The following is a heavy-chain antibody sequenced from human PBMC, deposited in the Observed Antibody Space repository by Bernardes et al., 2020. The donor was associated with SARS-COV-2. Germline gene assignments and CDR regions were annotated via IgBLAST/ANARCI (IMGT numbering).Heavy chain of an antibody. V-gene: IGHV3-33*01. CDR2: VWYDGSNT. CDR1: GFTFSGYG. Sequence: GGSLRLSCAASGFTFSGYGMHWVRQAPGKGLEWVAIVWYDGSNTYYADSVKGRFTISRDNSKNTVNLEMNSLRVEDTAVYYCARARIDAGSKRYSDYWGQRTPDTGYS. D-gene: IGHD2-2*01. CDR3: ARARIDAGSKRYSDY. J-gene: IGHJ4*02.